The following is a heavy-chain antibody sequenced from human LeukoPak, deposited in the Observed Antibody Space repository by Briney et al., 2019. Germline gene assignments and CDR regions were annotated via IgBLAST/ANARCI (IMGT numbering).Heavy chain of an antibody. V-gene: IGHV3-53*01. CDR3: ARLKDGSIDY. CDR2: IHGAGTT. J-gene: IGHJ4*02. Sequence: PGGSLRLSCAASGFTVNNNYMIWVRQAPGKGLEWVSTIHGAGTTDYADSVQGRFTISRDNSKNTLYLQMNSLRAEDTAVYYCARLKDGSIDYWGQGTLVTLSS. D-gene: IGHD5-24*01. CDR1: GFTVNNNY.